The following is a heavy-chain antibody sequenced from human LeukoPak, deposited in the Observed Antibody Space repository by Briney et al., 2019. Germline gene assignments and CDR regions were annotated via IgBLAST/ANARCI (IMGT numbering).Heavy chain of an antibody. Sequence: ASVKVSCKASGYTFTNYDINWVRQATGQGLEWMGWMNPNSGNTGYAQKFQGRVTMTRNTSISTAYMELSSLRSEDTAVYYCARTKRGLTTLDYWGQGTLVTVSS. CDR3: ARTKRGLTTLDY. CDR1: GYTFTNYD. CDR2: MNPNSGNT. J-gene: IGHJ4*02. V-gene: IGHV1-8*02. D-gene: IGHD1-14*01.